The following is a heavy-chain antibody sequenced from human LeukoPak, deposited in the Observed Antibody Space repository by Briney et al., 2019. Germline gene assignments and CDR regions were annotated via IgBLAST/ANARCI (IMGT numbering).Heavy chain of an antibody. J-gene: IGHJ4*02. CDR1: GGSISSYY. Sequence: SETLSLTCTVSGGSISSYYWSWIRQPPGKGLEWIGYIYYSGSTNYNPSLKSRVTISVDTSKNQFSLKLSSVTAADTAGYYCARDLGTDIFDYWGQGTLVTVSS. CDR3: ARDLGTDIFDY. V-gene: IGHV4-59*01. D-gene: IGHD2-21*02. CDR2: IYYSGST.